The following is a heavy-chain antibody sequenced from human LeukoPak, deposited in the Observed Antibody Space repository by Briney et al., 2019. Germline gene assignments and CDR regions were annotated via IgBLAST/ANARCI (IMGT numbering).Heavy chain of an antibody. CDR3: AKDFGDGYNLAPYYFDY. CDR1: GLAFSSDA. CDR2: MGGSGGIT. Sequence: GGCLRLSCAASGLAFSSDAMSWVRQAAGQGLGGVSAMGGSGGITYYADSLKGRFNISRDNSKNPLHLQMNRLRADDTAVYYCAKDFGDGYNLAPYYFDYWGQGTLVTVSS. J-gene: IGHJ4*02. D-gene: IGHD5-24*01. V-gene: IGHV3-23*01.